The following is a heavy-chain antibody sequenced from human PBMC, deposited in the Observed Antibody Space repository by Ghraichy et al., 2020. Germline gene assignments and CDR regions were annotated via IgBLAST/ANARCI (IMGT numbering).Heavy chain of an antibody. Sequence: LSLTCAASGFTFSSYGMHWVRQAPGKGLEWVAVISYDGSNKYYADSVKGRFTISRDNSKNTLYLQMNSLRAEDTAVYYCAKDSSSWSDASYFFDYWGQGTLVTVSS. CDR1: GFTFSSYG. V-gene: IGHV3-30*18. CDR3: AKDSSSWSDASYFFDY. CDR2: ISYDGSNK. J-gene: IGHJ4*02. D-gene: IGHD6-13*01.